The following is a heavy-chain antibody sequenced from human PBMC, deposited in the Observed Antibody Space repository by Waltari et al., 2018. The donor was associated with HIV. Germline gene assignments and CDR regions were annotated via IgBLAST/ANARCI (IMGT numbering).Heavy chain of an antibody. CDR1: GGSISSSSYY. J-gene: IGHJ6*02. Sequence: QLQLQESGPGLVKPSETLCLTCTVSGGSISSSSYYWGWIRQPPGKGPEWIGSIYHSGSASSHPSLKGRVTRSVDTSKNQFSLKLSSVTAADTAVYYGAREMTTVTSLSYYGMNVWGQGTTVTVSS. V-gene: IGHV4-39*07. D-gene: IGHD4-17*01. CDR2: IYHSGSA. CDR3: AREMTTVTSLSYYGMNV.